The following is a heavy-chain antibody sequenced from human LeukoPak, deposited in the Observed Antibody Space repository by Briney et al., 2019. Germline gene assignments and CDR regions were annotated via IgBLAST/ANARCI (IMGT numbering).Heavy chain of an antibody. J-gene: IGHJ3*02. CDR3: ASATFGSTDAFGI. V-gene: IGHV3-53*04. Sequence: GRSLRLSCAASGFTVSSNYMSWVRQAAGKGLEWVSVIYSGGSTYCADSVKGRFTISRHNSKNTLYLQMNSLRAEDTAVYYCASATFGSTDAFGIWGQGTMVTVSS. D-gene: IGHD3-10*01. CDR1: GFTVSSNY. CDR2: IYSGGST.